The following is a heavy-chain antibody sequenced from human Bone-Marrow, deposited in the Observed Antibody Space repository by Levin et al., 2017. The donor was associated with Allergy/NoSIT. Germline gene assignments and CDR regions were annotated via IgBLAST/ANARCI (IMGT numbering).Heavy chain of an antibody. J-gene: IGHJ3*01. CDR3: ARLWNSFTSITRSFDV. V-gene: IGHV5-51*01. D-gene: IGHD5-12*01. Sequence: AGGSLRLSCEGLGFDFATTWIAWVRQMPGKGLEWMGIIYPGDSDVSYSPSFQGQVTISVDKSVNTAFLHWRSLKASDNGIFYCARLWNSFTSITRSFDVWGQGTKVTVSP. CDR2: IYPGDSDV. CDR1: GFDFATTW.